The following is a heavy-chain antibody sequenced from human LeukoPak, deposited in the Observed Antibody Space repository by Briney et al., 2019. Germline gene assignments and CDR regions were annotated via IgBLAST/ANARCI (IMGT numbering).Heavy chain of an antibody. J-gene: IGHJ6*03. V-gene: IGHV3-48*04. CDR2: ISISGT. D-gene: IGHD6-13*01. CDR1: GFRFGGYS. Sequence: GGSLRLSCTASGFRFGGYSIHWVRQAPGKGLEWLSYISISGTIHADSVMGRVTVSRDNAKNSLYLQMNSLRAEDTAVYYCARIRGSTLPISYMDDWGKGTTVTVSS. CDR3: ARIRGSTLPISYMDD.